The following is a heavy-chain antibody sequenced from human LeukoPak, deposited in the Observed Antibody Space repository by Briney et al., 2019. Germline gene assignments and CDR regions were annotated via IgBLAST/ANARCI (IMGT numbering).Heavy chain of an antibody. D-gene: IGHD2-8*01. V-gene: IGHV4-59*01. CDR3: ARARYHTEMTYFRTVYYFDY. CDR1: GGSINGYY. CDR2: VFYIGST. J-gene: IGHJ4*02. Sequence: PSETLSLTCTVSGGSINGYYWTWIRQPPGKGLEWIGYVFYIGSTNYNPSLKSRVTISLDTSKNQFSLKLSSVTAADTAVYYCARARYHTEMTYFRTVYYFDYWGQGTLVTVSS.